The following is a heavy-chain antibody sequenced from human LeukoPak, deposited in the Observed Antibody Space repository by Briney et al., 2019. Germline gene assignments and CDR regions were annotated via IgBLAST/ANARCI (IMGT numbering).Heavy chain of an antibody. CDR2: ISSSGNTI. CDR3: ARPQIAVAGIDWFDP. CDR1: GFTFSDFY. J-gene: IGHJ5*02. D-gene: IGHD6-19*01. V-gene: IGHV3-11*01. Sequence: GGSLRLPCAASGFTFSDFYMSWIRQAPGKGLEWVSYISSSGNTIYYADSVKGRFTISRDNAKNSLYLQMNSLRDEDTAVYYCARPQIAVAGIDWFDPWGQGTLVTVSS.